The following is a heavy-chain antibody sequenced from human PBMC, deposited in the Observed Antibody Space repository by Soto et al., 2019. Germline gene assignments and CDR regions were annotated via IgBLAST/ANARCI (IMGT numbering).Heavy chain of an antibody. D-gene: IGHD4-4*01. J-gene: IGHJ4*02. CDR3: AKDLIDYSNSYFDY. Sequence: PGGSLRLSCAASGFTFSSYSMNWVRQAPGKGLEWVAGISSSGYTYYVDSLRGRFTISRDNSKNSLYLQMNSLRAEDTAVYYCAKDLIDYSNSYFDYWGQGTLVTVSS. CDR2: ISSSGYT. V-gene: IGHV3-23*01. CDR1: GFTFSSYS.